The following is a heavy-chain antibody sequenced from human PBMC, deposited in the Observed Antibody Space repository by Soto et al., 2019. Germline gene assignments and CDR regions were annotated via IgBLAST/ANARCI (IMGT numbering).Heavy chain of an antibody. CDR2: IYYSGST. CDR1: GGSFSGYY. Sequence: SETLSLTCAVYGGSFSGYYWSWIRQPPGKGLEWIGYIYYSGSTNYNPSLKSRVTISVDTSKNQFSLKLSSVTAADTAVYYCARDLEIRAFDIWGQGTMVTVSS. CDR3: ARDLEIRAFDI. J-gene: IGHJ3*02. V-gene: IGHV4-59*01.